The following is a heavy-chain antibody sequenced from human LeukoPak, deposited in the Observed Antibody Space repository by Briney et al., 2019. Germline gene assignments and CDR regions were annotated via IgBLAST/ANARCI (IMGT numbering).Heavy chain of an antibody. Sequence: SVKVSCKASGYTFTGYYMHWVRQAPGQGLEWMGWINPNSGGTNYAQKFQGRVTMARDTSISTAYMELSRLRSDDTAVYYCARDFCSSTSCYIHNWFDPWGQGTLVTVSS. CDR2: INPNSGGT. CDR3: ARDFCSSTSCYIHNWFDP. V-gene: IGHV1-2*02. J-gene: IGHJ5*02. CDR1: GYTFTGYY. D-gene: IGHD2-2*02.